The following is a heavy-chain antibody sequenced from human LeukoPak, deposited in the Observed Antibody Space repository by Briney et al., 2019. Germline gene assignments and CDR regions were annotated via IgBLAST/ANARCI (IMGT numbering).Heavy chain of an antibody. CDR1: GFTFSSYE. D-gene: IGHD1-1*01. CDR3: SRGIGLERRYFKCDY. CDR2: IDFGGRII. V-gene: IGHV3-48*03. Sequence: PGGSLRLSCVASGFTFSSYEMNWVRQVPGKALEWVSYIDFGGRIINYADHVKGRFTISRDNAKKSVYLQMNSLRAEDTAVYYCSRGIGLERRYFKCDYWGQGILVTVSS. J-gene: IGHJ4*02.